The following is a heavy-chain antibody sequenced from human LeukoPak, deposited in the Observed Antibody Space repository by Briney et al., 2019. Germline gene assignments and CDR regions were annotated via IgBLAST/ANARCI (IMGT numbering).Heavy chain of an antibody. CDR3: ARRPFYYYDSSGYSDY. Sequence: ASVKVSCKASGYTFTSYGISWVRQAPGQGLEWVGWITAFNGNTNYAQKVQGRVTMTTDTSTSTAYMELRSLRSDDTAVYYCARRPFYYYDSSGYSDYWGQGTLVTVSS. J-gene: IGHJ4*02. CDR1: GYTFTSYG. D-gene: IGHD3-22*01. V-gene: IGHV1-18*01. CDR2: ITAFNGNT.